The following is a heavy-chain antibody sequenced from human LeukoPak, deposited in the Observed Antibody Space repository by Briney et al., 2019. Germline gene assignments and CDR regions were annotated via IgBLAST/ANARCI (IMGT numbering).Heavy chain of an antibody. CDR1: GFTFSSYW. D-gene: IGHD3-22*01. J-gene: IGHJ4*02. V-gene: IGHV3-7*01. Sequence: GGSLRLSCAACGFTFSSYWMSWVRQAPGKGLEWVANIKQDGSEKYYVDSVKGRFTISGDNAKNSLYLQMNSLRAEDTAVYYCARATYYYDSIDYYPIAYWGQGTLVTVSS. CDR3: ARATYYYDSIDYYPIAY. CDR2: IKQDGSEK.